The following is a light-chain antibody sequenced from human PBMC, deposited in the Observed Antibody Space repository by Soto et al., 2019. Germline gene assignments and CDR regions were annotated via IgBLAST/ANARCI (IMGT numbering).Light chain of an antibody. CDR2: DAS. CDR3: QQYDDYSWKT. V-gene: IGKV1-5*01. J-gene: IGKJ1*01. CDR1: QSISSY. Sequence: DIQMTQSPSSLSASVGDRVTITCRASQSISSYLNWYQQRPGKAPRLLIYDASSLDSGVPARFSGSGSGTEFTLTVSSLQPDDFATYYCQQYDDYSWKTFGQGTKVDIK.